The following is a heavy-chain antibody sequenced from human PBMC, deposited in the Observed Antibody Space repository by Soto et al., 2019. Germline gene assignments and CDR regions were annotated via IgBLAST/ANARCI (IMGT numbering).Heavy chain of an antibody. V-gene: IGHV1-2*02. CDR2: INPNSGGT. Sequence: ASVKVSCKASGYTFTVYYMHWVRQAPGQGLEWMGWINPNSGGTNYAQKFQGRVTMTRDTSISTAYMELSRLRSDDTAVYYCAREWSSWVVVPAAMMRRAFDIWGQGTMVTVS. J-gene: IGHJ3*02. D-gene: IGHD2-2*01. CDR3: AREWSSWVVVPAAMMRRAFDI. CDR1: GYTFTVYY.